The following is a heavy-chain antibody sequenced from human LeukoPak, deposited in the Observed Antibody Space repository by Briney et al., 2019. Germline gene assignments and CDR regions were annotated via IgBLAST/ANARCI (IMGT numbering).Heavy chain of an antibody. J-gene: IGHJ4*02. CDR3: ARVYLERLTAGYFDH. CDR1: GFTFSTYA. Sequence: GGSQRLSCAASGFTFSTYAMNWVRQAPGKGLEWVAVISYDGRQNYYADSVKGRFTISRDNSKNTLYLQMNSLRDEDSAAYYCARVYLERLTAGYFDHWGQGTWVTVSS. D-gene: IGHD6-19*01. CDR2: ISYDGRQN. V-gene: IGHV3-30*04.